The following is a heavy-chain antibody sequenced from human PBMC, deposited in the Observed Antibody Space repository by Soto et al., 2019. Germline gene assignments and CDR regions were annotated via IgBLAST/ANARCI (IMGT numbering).Heavy chain of an antibody. D-gene: IGHD1-26*01. CDR2: IYYSGNT. Sequence: SETLSLTCTVSGGSVSSANYYWGWIRQPPGKGLEWIGSIYYSGNTNYNPSLNSRVTISVDTSKNQFSLRLSSVTAADTAVYYCARVSGSYSHVYYFDYWGQGTLVTVSS. V-gene: IGHV4-61*01. CDR1: GGSVSSANYY. CDR3: ARVSGSYSHVYYFDY. J-gene: IGHJ4*02.